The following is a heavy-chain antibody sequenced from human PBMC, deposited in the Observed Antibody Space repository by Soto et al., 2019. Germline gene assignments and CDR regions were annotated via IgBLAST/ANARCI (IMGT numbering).Heavy chain of an antibody. V-gene: IGHV4-30-2*05. CDR1: GTAVTGGDYT. D-gene: IGHD2-15*01. CDR3: ARYSGHDPRFDP. CDR2: IYHTGSS. J-gene: IGHJ5*02. Sequence: PAETLSLTCTVSGTAVTGGDYTLAWIRQTTAKGLEWIVYIYHTGSSYYTPSLKSRITMSVDTSKHHFFLTITSMTAADKAVYYCARYSGHDPRFDPWGQGTLVTVSS.